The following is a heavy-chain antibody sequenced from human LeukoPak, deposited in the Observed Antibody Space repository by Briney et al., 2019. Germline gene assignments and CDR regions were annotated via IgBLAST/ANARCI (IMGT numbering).Heavy chain of an antibody. D-gene: IGHD3-3*01. V-gene: IGHV4-59*13. CDR3: ARGLGITMFGVVAIRRFDP. CDR2: IHNSGST. J-gene: IGHJ5*02. Sequence: SETLSLTCTVSGGSISDYYWNWIRQPPGKGLEWMGYIHNSGSTNYNPSLKSRVTISVDTSKNQFSLKLSSVTAADTAIYYCARGLGITMFGVVAIRRFDPWGQGILVTVSS. CDR1: GGSISDYY.